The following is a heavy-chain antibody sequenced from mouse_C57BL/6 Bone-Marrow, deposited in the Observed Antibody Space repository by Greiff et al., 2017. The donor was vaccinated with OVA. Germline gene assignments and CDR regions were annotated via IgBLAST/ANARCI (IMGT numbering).Heavy chain of an antibody. V-gene: IGHV1-80*01. J-gene: IGHJ3*01. CDR3: ARGAY. CDR1: GYAFSNYW. CDR2: IYPGDGDT. Sequence: VMLVESGADLVKPEASVKISCKASGYAFSNYWLNWVKQRPGKGLEWIGQIYPGDGDTNYNVKFKGKATLTADKSSSTAYMHLSSLTSEDSAVYFCARGAYWGQGTLVTVSA.